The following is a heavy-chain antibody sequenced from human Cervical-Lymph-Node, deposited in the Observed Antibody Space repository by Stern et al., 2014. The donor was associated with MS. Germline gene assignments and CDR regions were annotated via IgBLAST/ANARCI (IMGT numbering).Heavy chain of an antibody. J-gene: IGHJ4*02. CDR3: ARISLGSGIDY. CDR2: INPNSGAT. Sequence: VQLEESGAEVKKPGASVKVTCKTSENTFTGYYIHWVRQAPGQGLEWMGWINPNSGATNYAQRFQDRVSLTSDTSNSLAYMELDRLTSGDTAVYYCARISLGSGIDYWGQGSLVTVSS. CDR1: ENTFTGYY. D-gene: IGHD1-26*01. V-gene: IGHV1-2*02.